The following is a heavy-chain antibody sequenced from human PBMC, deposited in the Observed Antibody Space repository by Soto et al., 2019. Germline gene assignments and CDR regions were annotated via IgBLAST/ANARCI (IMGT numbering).Heavy chain of an antibody. CDR3: ARDPLSSFAMDV. J-gene: IGHJ6*02. D-gene: IGHD3-10*02. Sequence: GASVKVSCKASGYTFSTYAMHWVRQAPGQSLEWMGWINGGTGQTRYSQRFQDRLTISADDSTSTAYMELTSLESDDTAVYYCARDPLSSFAMDVWGQGTTVTVSS. CDR1: GYTFSTYA. CDR2: INGGTGQT. V-gene: IGHV1-3*01.